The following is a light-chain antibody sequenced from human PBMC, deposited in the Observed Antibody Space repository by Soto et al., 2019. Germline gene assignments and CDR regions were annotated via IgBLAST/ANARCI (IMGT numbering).Light chain of an antibody. CDR2: DAS. V-gene: IGKV3-11*01. J-gene: IGKJ5*01. Sequence: EIVLTQSPATLSVSPGERATLSCRASQSVSRFLAWYQQRPGQAPRLLIFDASKRASGTPARFSGSGSGTDFTLTISSLEPEDFAVYYCQQRSNWITFGQGTRLDIK. CDR3: QQRSNWIT. CDR1: QSVSRF.